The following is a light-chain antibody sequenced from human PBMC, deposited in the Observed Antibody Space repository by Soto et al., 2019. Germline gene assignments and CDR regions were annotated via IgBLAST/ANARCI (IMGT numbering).Light chain of an antibody. J-gene: IGKJ1*01. Sequence: DIQMTQSPSSLSASIGDRVSITCRASQTIGSYLHWYQQKPGKAPELLIYAASTLQSGVPSRFSGSGSRTDFTLTISSLQPEDFATYYCQQSYDTPRTFGQGTKVDIK. CDR2: AAS. V-gene: IGKV1-39*01. CDR1: QTIGSY. CDR3: QQSYDTPRT.